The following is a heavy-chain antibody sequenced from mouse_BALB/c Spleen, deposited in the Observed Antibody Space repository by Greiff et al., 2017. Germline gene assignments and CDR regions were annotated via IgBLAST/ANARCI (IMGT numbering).Heavy chain of an antibody. CDR1: GYTFTSYY. Sequence: QVQLQQPGAELVQPGASVKLSCKASGYTFTSYYMYWVKQRPGQGLEWIGGINPSNGGTNFNEKFKSKATLTVDKSSSTAYMQLSSLTSEDSAVYYSTREWVTTEVDYYWGQGTTLTVSS. J-gene: IGHJ2*01. D-gene: IGHD1-1*01. V-gene: IGHV1S81*02. CDR3: TREWVTTEVDYY. CDR2: INPSNGGT.